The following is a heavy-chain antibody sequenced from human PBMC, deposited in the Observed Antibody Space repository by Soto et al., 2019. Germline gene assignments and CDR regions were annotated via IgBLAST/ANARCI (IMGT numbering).Heavy chain of an antibody. CDR2: ISAYNGNT. D-gene: IGHD6-13*01. CDR3: ARDQEQLAWYSSSCIY. V-gene: IGHV1-18*01. J-gene: IGHJ4*02. Sequence: GASVKVSCKASGYTFTSYGISWVRQAPGQGLEWMGWISAYNGNTNYAQKLQGRVTMTTDTSTSTAYMELRSLRSDDTAVYYCARDQEQLAWYSSSCIYWGQGTLVTVSS. CDR1: GYTFTSYG.